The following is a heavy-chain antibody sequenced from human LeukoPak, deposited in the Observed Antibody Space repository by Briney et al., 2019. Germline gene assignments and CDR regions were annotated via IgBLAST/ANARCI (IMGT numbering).Heavy chain of an antibody. CDR3: ALNTAMVHDAFDI. Sequence: SETLSLTCTVSGGSISSSSYYWSWIRQPPGKGLEWIGYIYYSGSTNYNPSLKSRVTISVDTSKNQFSLKLSSVTAADTAVYYCALNTAMVHDAFDIWGQGTMVTVSS. CDR2: IYYSGST. D-gene: IGHD5-18*01. J-gene: IGHJ3*02. CDR1: GGSISSSSYY. V-gene: IGHV4-61*05.